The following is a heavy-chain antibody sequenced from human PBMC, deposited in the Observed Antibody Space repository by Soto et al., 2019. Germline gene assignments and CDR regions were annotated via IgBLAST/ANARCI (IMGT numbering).Heavy chain of an antibody. CDR3: ARERPRGSWFDP. Sequence: SETLSLTCTVSGGSITSFHWSWIRQPPGKGLEWIGYIYSSGSTIYNPSLKSRVTISVDTSKNQFSLKLSSVTAADTAVYYCARERPRGSWFDPWGQGTLVTVSS. D-gene: IGHD1-26*01. CDR2: IYSSGST. J-gene: IGHJ5*02. V-gene: IGHV4-59*12. CDR1: GGSITSFH.